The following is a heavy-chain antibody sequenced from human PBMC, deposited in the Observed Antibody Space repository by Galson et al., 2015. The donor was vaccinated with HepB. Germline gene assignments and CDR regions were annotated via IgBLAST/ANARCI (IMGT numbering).Heavy chain of an antibody. Sequence: SLRLSCAASGFSFSNHWMHWVRQAPGKGLIWVSQINGDGRRTTYADSLKGRFTISRDNAERTLYLQMNSLTAEDTAVYYCTKGGPRYAVDVWGQGTTVTVSS. CDR1: GFSFSNHW. CDR2: INGDGRRT. V-gene: IGHV3-74*01. J-gene: IGHJ6*02. D-gene: IGHD1-1*01. CDR3: TKGGPRYAVDV.